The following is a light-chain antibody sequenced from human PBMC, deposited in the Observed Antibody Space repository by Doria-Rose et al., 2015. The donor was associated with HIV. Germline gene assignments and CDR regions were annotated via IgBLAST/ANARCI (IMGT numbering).Light chain of an antibody. J-gene: IGLJ1*01. CDR2: DAS. CDR1: SSDVGAYNY. CDR3: TSYTYIDTYV. V-gene: IGLV2-14*01. Sequence: SVSGSPGQSITISCTGTSSDVGAYNYVSWYQLHPGKAPKLMVYDASDRPSGVSHRFSGSKSGNTASLTISGLQAEDEADYYCTSYTYIDTYVFGTGTTVTVL.